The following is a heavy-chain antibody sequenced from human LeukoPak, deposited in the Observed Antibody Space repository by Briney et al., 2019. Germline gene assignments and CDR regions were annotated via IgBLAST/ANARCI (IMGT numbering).Heavy chain of an antibody. D-gene: IGHD2-15*01. V-gene: IGHV4-39*02. CDR2: IFHTGST. CDR1: GGSLSSSNCY. Sequence: TLSLTRPVSGGSLSSSNCYWRWIRPPPGKGLEWLGDIFHTGSTTYNPSLKSRITISVDTSKDHSSLKLNSVAATGTAEYYCGRRFSGDNCPATWGQGTLVTVSS. CDR3: GRRFSGDNCPAT. J-gene: IGHJ5*02.